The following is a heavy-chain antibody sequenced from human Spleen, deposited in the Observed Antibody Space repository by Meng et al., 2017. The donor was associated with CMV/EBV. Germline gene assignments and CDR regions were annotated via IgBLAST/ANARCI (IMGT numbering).Heavy chain of an antibody. CDR2: IYYSGST. Sequence: QGPLPESGPGLVKPSQTPSHTCTVSGGAISSGDYYGSWIRQPPGKGLEWIGSIYYSGSTYYNPSLKSRVTISVDTSKNQFSLKLSSVTAADTAVYYCARGDRYYDSSGPFDYWGQGTLVTVSS. CDR3: ARGDRYYDSSGPFDY. D-gene: IGHD3-22*01. J-gene: IGHJ4*02. CDR1: GGAISSGDYY. V-gene: IGHV4-30-4*01.